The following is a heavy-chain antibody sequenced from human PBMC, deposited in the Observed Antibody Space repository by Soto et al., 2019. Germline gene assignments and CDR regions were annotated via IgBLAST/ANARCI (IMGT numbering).Heavy chain of an antibody. V-gene: IGHV1-18*01. D-gene: IGHD1-26*01. CDR2: ISAHNGNT. CDR1: GYTFTSYG. J-gene: IGHJ4*02. Sequence: QVHLVQSGAEVKKPGASVKVSCKASGYTFTSYGITWVRQAPGQGLEWMGWISAHNGNTDYAQKLQGRVIVTRDTSTSTAYMELRSLRSDDTAVYYCASGRYGDYWGQGARVTVSS. CDR3: ASGRYGDY.